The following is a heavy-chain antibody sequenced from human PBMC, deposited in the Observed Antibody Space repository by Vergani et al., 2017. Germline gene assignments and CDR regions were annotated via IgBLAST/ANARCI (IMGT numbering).Heavy chain of an antibody. CDR1: GGTFSSYA. V-gene: IGHV1-69*01. D-gene: IGHD2-15*01. J-gene: IGHJ6*03. Sequence: QVQLVQSGAEVKKPGSSVKVSCKASGGTFSSYAISWVRQAPGQGLEWMGGIIPIFGTANYAQKFQGRVTITADESTGTAYMELGSLRSEDTAVDYCARVYCSGGSCYPPLYYYYDYMDVWGKGTTVTVSS. CDR2: IIPIFGTA. CDR3: ARVYCSGGSCYPPLYYYYDYMDV.